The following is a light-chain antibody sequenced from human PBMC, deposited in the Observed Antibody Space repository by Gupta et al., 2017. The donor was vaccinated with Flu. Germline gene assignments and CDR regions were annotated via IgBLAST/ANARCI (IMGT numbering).Light chain of an antibody. CDR1: SSDVGGYNY. CDR3: SSYTSSSTVV. V-gene: IGLV2-14*01. CDR2: EVS. Sequence: QSALTQPASVSGSPGQSLTISCTGTSSDVGGYNYVSWYQQHPDKAPKLMIYEVSNRLSGVSNRFSGSKSGNTASLTISGLQAEDEADYYCSSYTSSSTVVFGGGTKLTVL. J-gene: IGLJ2*01.